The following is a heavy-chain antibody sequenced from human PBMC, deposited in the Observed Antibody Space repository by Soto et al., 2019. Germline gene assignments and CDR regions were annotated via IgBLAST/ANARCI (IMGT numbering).Heavy chain of an antibody. V-gene: IGHV3-33*01. J-gene: IGHJ4*02. CDR1: GFIFSSFG. CDR3: VRDLMGSGGHFDY. CDR2: IWYDGSNT. Sequence: QPGGSLRLSCAASGFIFSSFGMHWVRQAPGKGLEWVAHIWYDGSNTYYADSVKGRFTISRDNSRNTLYLQMNSLRAEDTAVYHCVRDLMGSGGHFDYWGQGTQVTVSS. D-gene: IGHD2-15*01.